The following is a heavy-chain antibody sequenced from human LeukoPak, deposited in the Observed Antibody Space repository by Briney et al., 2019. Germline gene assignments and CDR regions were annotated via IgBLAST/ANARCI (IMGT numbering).Heavy chain of an antibody. J-gene: IGHJ4*02. CDR1: GFTFSTYW. Sequence: GGSLRLSCAASGFTFSTYWMSWVRQAPGKGLEWVANIKQDGSEKYYVDSVKGRFTISRDNAKNSLYLQMNSLRAEDTAVYYCARDGTFTDYGDYGAYACWGQGTLVTVSS. CDR2: IKQDGSEK. V-gene: IGHV3-7*01. CDR3: ARDGTFTDYGDYGAYAC. D-gene: IGHD4-17*01.